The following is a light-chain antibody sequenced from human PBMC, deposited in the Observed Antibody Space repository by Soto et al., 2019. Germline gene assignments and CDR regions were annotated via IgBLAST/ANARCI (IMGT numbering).Light chain of an antibody. CDR3: CSYTTSSTVV. V-gene: IGLV2-14*01. CDR1: SSDVGAYNY. Sequence: QSVLTQPASVSGSPGQSITISCTGTSSDVGAYNYVSWYQQYPGKAPKVIIYDVSNRPSGVSNRFSGSKSGNTASLTISGLQAEDEADYYCCSYTTSSTVVFGGWTKLTVL. J-gene: IGLJ2*01. CDR2: DVS.